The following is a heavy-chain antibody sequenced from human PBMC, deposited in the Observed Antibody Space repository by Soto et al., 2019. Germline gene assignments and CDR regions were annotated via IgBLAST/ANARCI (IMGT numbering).Heavy chain of an antibody. V-gene: IGHV4-59*01. Sequence: QVQLQESGPGLVKPSETLSLTCTVSGGSISSYYWSWIRQPPGKGLEWIGYIYYSGSTNYNPSLKGRVTISVDTSKNQFSLKLSSVTAADTAVYYCARTRGGAVTTNYWYFDLWGRGTLVTVSS. J-gene: IGHJ2*01. D-gene: IGHD4-17*01. CDR2: IYYSGST. CDR1: GGSISSYY. CDR3: ARTRGGAVTTNYWYFDL.